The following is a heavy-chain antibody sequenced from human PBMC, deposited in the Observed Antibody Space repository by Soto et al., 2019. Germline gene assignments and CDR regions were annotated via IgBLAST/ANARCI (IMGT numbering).Heavy chain of an antibody. Sequence: QVQLVQSGAEVKKPGASIKVSCKASGYMFTSYGINWVRQAPGQGPEWMGWISTYNGNTNYAQKHQGRVTMTTDPSTSTAYRELKTLRSDDTAVYYCARDLGIAVAGLFQDWGQGTLVIVSS. CDR1: GYMFTSYG. CDR3: ARDLGIAVAGLFQD. D-gene: IGHD6-19*01. CDR2: ISTYNGNT. V-gene: IGHV1-18*01. J-gene: IGHJ1*01.